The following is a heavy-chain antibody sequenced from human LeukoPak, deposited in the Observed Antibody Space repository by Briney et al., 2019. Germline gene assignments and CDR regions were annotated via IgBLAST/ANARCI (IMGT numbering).Heavy chain of an antibody. CDR3: ARDGRLSGGYCSSTSCYRIGQGDY. CDR2: ISAYNGNT. CDR1: GYTFTSYG. J-gene: IGHJ4*02. V-gene: IGHV1-18*01. D-gene: IGHD2-2*01. Sequence: GASVKVSYKASGYTFTSYGISWVRQAPGQGLEWMGWISAYNGNTNYAQKLQGRVTMTTDTSTSTAYMELRSLRSDDTAVYYCARDGRLSGGYCSSTSCYRIGQGDYWGQGTLVTVSS.